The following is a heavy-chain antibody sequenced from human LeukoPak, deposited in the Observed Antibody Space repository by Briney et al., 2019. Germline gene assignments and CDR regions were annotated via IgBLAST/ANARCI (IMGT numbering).Heavy chain of an antibody. CDR1: GFSFIDYV. CDR3: AREHCSTTSCWSDT. D-gene: IGHD2-2*01. Sequence: GWSLRLSCAAAGFSFIDYVMSWVRQAPGKGLEWVSAITGSGATSYYADSVEGRFTISRDNAKNSLYLQMNSLRAEDTAVYYCAREHCSTTSCWSDTWGQGTLVTVSS. V-gene: IGHV3-23*01. CDR2: ITGSGATS. J-gene: IGHJ5*02.